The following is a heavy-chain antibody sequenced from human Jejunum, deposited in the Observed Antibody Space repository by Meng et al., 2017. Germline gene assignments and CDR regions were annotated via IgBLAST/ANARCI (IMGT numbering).Heavy chain of an antibody. Sequence: GESLKISCSASGFAFSTYGMHWVRQAPGKGLEWVAVIWSDGITKDYVDSVKGRFTISRDNSQNTLYLQMNSLRADDTAVYYCATDSGGSPFDYWGQGTLVTSPQ. CDR1: GFAFSTYG. J-gene: IGHJ4*02. V-gene: IGHV3-33*01. D-gene: IGHD3-16*01. CDR3: ATDSGGSPFDY. CDR2: IWSDGITK.